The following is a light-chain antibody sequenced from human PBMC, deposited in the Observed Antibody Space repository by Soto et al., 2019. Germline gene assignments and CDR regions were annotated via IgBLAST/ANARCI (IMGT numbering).Light chain of an antibody. CDR2: DVS. V-gene: IGLV2-14*01. J-gene: IGLJ1*01. CDR3: SSYTSSSTRV. Sequence: QSALTQPASVSGSPGQSITISCTGTSSDVGGYNYVSWYQQHPGKAPKLMIYDVSNRPSGVSNRFSGSKSGNTASLTISGLQAADEAEYYCSSYTSSSTRVFGTGTKLTVL. CDR1: SSDVGGYNY.